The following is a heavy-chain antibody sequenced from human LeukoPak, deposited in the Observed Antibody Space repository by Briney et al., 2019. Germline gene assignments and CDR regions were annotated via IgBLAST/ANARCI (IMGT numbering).Heavy chain of an antibody. Sequence: LRLSCAVSGLTFSNYWMGWVRQAPGKGLEWIGEIYHSGSTNYNPSLKSRVTISVDKSKNQFSLKLSSVTAADTAVYYCARDLRTLHYDFWSGYWDAFDIWGQGTMVTVSS. CDR2: IYHSGST. CDR1: GLTFSNYW. CDR3: ARDLRTLHYDFWSGYWDAFDI. J-gene: IGHJ3*02. D-gene: IGHD3-3*01. V-gene: IGHV4-4*02.